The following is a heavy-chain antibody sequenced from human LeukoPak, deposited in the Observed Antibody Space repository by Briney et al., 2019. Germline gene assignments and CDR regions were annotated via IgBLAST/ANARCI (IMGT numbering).Heavy chain of an antibody. D-gene: IGHD3-10*02. CDR2: ITRSNYI. CDR1: GFTFSSYS. CDR3: AELGITMIGGV. Sequence: PGGTLRLSCAASGFTFSSYSMNWVRQAPGKGLEWVSSITRSNYIYYADSVKGRFTISRDNAKNSLSLQMNSLRAEDTAVYYCAELGITMIGGVWGKGTTVTISS. J-gene: IGHJ6*04. V-gene: IGHV3-21*06.